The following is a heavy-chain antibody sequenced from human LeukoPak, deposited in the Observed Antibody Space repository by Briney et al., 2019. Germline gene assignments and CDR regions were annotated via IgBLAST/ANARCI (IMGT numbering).Heavy chain of an antibody. V-gene: IGHV3-23*01. CDR2: ISGSGGST. CDR1: GFTLSSYA. Sequence: GGSLRLSCAASGFTLSSYAMSWVRQAPGKGLEWVSAISGSGGSTYYADSVKGRFTISRDNSKNTLYLQMNSLRAEDTAVYYCAKAPLLLWFGELLWDYWGQGTLVTVSS. CDR3: AKAPLLLWFGELLWDY. J-gene: IGHJ4*02. D-gene: IGHD3-10*01.